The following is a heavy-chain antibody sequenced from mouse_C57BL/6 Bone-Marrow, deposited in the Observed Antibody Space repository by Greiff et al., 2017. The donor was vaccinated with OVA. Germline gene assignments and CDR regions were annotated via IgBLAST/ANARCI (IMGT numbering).Heavy chain of an antibody. D-gene: IGHD1-1*01. CDR2: IWTGGGT. V-gene: IGHV2-9-1*01. CDR3: ARNVYYYGSSYWYFDY. J-gene: IGHJ2*01. CDR1: GFSLTSYA. Sequence: VQLKESGPGLVAPSQSLSITCTVSGFSLTSYAISWVRQPPGKGLEWLGVIWTGGGTNYNSALKSRLNISKDNSKSQVFLKMNSLQTDDTARYYCARNVYYYGSSYWYFDYWGQGTTLTVSS.